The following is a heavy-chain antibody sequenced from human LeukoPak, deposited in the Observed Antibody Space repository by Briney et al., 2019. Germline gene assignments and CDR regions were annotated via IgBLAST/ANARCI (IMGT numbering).Heavy chain of an antibody. CDR2: ISAYNGNT. CDR1: GYTFTSYG. J-gene: IGHJ2*01. V-gene: IGHV1-18*01. Sequence: ASVKVSCKASGYTFTSYGIRWVRQAPGQGLEWMGWISAYNGNTNYAQKLQGRVTMTTDTYTNTAYMELRSRRSDYAAVYYCARVYGASSYFDLWGRGTLVTVSS. D-gene: IGHD2-8*01. CDR3: ARVYGASSYFDL.